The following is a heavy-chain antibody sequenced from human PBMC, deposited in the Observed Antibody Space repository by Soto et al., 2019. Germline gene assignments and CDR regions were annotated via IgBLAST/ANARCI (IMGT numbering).Heavy chain of an antibody. Sequence: QVQLAESGGGLVQPGRSLRLSCATSGFVSNDYDIHWVRQAPGKGLAWLASISYDGRNKYYADSVKGRFTISRDNSKNTLSLQIYSLGAEDTAVYYCSRGIKGGLDAWGPGTLVTVSS. D-gene: IGHD2-21*01. CDR2: ISYDGRNK. J-gene: IGHJ5*02. CDR1: GFVSNDYD. V-gene: IGHV3-30*03. CDR3: SRGIKGGLDA.